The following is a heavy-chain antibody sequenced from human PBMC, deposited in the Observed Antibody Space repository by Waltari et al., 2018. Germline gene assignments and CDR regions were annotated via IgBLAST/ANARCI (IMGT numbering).Heavy chain of an antibody. Sequence: QVQLVQSGAEVKKPGASVKVSCQASGYTFTRYYMHWGRQAPGQGLEWMGIINPSGGSTSYAQKFQGRVTMTRDTSTSTVYMELSSLRSEDTAVYYCARDVRAAALDYWGQGTLVTVSS. CDR3: ARDVRAAALDY. D-gene: IGHD6-13*01. CDR1: GYTFTRYY. V-gene: IGHV1-46*03. CDR2: INPSGGST. J-gene: IGHJ4*02.